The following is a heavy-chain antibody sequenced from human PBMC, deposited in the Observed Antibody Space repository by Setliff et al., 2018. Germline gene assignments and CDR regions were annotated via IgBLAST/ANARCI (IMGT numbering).Heavy chain of an antibody. J-gene: IGHJ4*02. CDR3: AKVLAIFGVVTDIGFYFDY. V-gene: IGHV3-23*01. D-gene: IGHD3-3*01. CDR2: ISGTDSNT. Sequence: PGGSLRLSCAASGFTFNNYAMNWVRQAPGKGLEWVSTISGTDSNTDYADSVKGRFTISRDNSKNTLYLQMNSLRAEDTAIYYCAKVLAIFGVVTDIGFYFDYWGQGSLVTVSS. CDR1: GFTFNNYA.